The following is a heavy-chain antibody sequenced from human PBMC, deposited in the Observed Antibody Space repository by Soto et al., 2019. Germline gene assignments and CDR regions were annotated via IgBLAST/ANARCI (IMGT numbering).Heavy chain of an antibody. D-gene: IGHD3-10*01. Sequence: GASVKVSCKASGGTFSSYAISWVRQAPGQGLEWMGGIIPIFGTANYAQKFQGRVTITADESTSTAYMELSSLRSEDTAVYYCARTITMVRGGNAFDIWGQGPMVTVSS. CDR2: IIPIFGTA. V-gene: IGHV1-69*13. CDR3: ARTITMVRGGNAFDI. J-gene: IGHJ3*02. CDR1: GGTFSSYA.